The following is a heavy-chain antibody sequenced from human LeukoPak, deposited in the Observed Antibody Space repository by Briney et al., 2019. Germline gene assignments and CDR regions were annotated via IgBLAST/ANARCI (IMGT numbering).Heavy chain of an antibody. CDR1: GGSFTNYF. D-gene: IGHD3-22*01. J-gene: IGHJ4*02. V-gene: IGHV4-34*01. CDR3: ARRRVTVIVVSTFVS. CDR2: VADYGSV. Sequence: PSETLSLTCAVYGGSFTNYFWSWVRQSPGKGLEWIGEVADYGSVNYNPSLQSRVTISLDTSKNHFSLKVSSMTAADTAVYYCARRRVTVIVVSTFVSWGQGTLVTVSS.